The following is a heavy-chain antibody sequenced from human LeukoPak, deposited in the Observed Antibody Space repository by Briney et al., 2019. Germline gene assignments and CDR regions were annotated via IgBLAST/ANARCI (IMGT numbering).Heavy chain of an antibody. CDR3: ARVGGWKYDY. D-gene: IGHD3-16*01. V-gene: IGHV4-31*03. CDR1: GGSISSAGYY. J-gene: IGHJ4*02. Sequence: SETLSLTCTVSGGSISSAGYYWTWIRQHPGRGLEWIGYINNGGSTYYDPSLKSRVTISIDASRDQSSLKLSSVTAADTAVYYCARVGGWKYDYWGQGTLVTVSS. CDR2: INNGGST.